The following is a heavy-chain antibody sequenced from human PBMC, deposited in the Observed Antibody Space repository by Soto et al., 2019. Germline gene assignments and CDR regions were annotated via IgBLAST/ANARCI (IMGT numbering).Heavy chain of an antibody. J-gene: IGHJ6*02. CDR2: INPSGGST. CDR3: ARDRPPEQGGMDV. CDR1: GYTFTSYY. V-gene: IGHV1-46*01. Sequence: ASVQVSCTASGYTFTSYYMHWVRQAPGQGLEWMGIINPSGGSTSYAQKFQGRVTMTRDTSTSTVYMELSSLRSEDTAVYYCARDRPPEQGGMDVWVQGTTGTV.